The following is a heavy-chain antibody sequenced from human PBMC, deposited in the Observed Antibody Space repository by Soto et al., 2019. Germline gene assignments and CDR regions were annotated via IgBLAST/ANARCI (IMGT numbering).Heavy chain of an antibody. D-gene: IGHD2-2*02. CDR3: ASVKVPAAILGAFDL. CDR1: GYTCSTYG. Sequence: QAQLVQSGGEMRKPGASVKVSCKASGYTCSTYGITWVRQAPGQGLEWMGWINPLKGDTNSAARFQDRLTMTTDTSTRTAYMELRSLTSDDTAVYYCASVKVPAAILGAFDLWGQGTVVTVSS. CDR2: INPLKGDT. V-gene: IGHV1-18*01. J-gene: IGHJ3*01.